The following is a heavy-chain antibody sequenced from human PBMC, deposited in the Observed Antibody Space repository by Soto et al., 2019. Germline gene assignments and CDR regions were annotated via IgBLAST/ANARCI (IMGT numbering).Heavy chain of an antibody. V-gene: IGHV3-48*02. CDR3: ARWCELLDY. CDR2: ISSSSSTI. D-gene: IGHD1-26*01. J-gene: IGHJ4*02. CDR1: GFTFSSYS. Sequence: EVQLVESGGGLVQPGGSLRLSCAASGFTFSSYSMNWVRQAPGKGLEWVSYISSSSSTIYYADSVKGRFTITRDNSKNLRYLQMNGLGDEDTAVYYCARWCELLDYWGQGTLVTVSS.